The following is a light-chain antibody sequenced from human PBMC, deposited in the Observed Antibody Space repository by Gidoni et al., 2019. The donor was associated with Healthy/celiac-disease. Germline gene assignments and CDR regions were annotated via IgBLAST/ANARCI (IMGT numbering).Light chain of an antibody. J-gene: IGKJ4*01. CDR1: QGISSY. V-gene: IGKV1-9*01. Sequence: DIQLTQSPSFLSASVGDRVTIPCRASQGISSYLAWYQQNPGKAPKLLIYAASTLQSGVPSRFSGSGSGTEFTLTISSLQPEDFATYYCQQLNSYPLTFGGGTKVEIK. CDR2: AAS. CDR3: QQLNSYPLT.